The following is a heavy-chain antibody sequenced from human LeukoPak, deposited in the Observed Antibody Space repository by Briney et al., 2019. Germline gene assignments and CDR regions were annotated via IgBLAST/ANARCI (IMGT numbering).Heavy chain of an antibody. D-gene: IGHD6-19*01. CDR1: GFTFSNYA. Sequence: TGGSLRLSCAASGFTFSNYAMKWVRQAPGKGLEWVSSISGTGAYIYYADSVKGRFTISGDNAKNSLYLQMSSLRAEDTAIYYCVKAVAGTVTMDYWGQGILVTVSS. J-gene: IGHJ4*02. CDR3: VKAVAGTVTMDY. V-gene: IGHV3-21*01. CDR2: ISGTGAYI.